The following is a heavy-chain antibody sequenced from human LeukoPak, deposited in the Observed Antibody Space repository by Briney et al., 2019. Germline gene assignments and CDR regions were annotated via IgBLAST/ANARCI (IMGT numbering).Heavy chain of an antibody. V-gene: IGHV1-2*02. CDR2: INPNSGGT. CDR3: ARVSPDCSSTSCYSVAVAGPFDY. D-gene: IGHD2-2*01. Sequence: ASVKVSCKASGYTFTGYYMHWVRQAPGQGLEWMGWINPNSGGTNYAQKFQGSVTMTRDTSISTAYMELSRLRSDDTAVYYCARVSPDCSSTSCYSVAVAGPFDYWGQGTLVTVSS. CDR1: GYTFTGYY. J-gene: IGHJ4*02.